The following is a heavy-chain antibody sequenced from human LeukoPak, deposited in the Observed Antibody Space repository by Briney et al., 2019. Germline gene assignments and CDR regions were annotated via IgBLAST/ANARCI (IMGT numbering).Heavy chain of an antibody. CDR3: ARRGYDYDSSGYYYGY. D-gene: IGHD3-22*01. CDR1: GFTFSSFA. CDR2: ISSSSSFT. Sequence: GGSLRLSCAASGFTFSSFAMSWVRQAPGKGLEWVSAISSSSSFTHYADSVKGRFIVSRDNSKNTLYLHMNSLRAEDTAVYYCARRGYDYDSSGYYYGYWGQGALVTVSS. V-gene: IGHV3-23*01. J-gene: IGHJ4*02.